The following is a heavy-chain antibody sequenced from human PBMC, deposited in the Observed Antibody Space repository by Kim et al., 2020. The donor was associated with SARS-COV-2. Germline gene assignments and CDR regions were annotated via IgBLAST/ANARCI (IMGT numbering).Heavy chain of an antibody. Sequence: GGSLRLSCAASGFTFSSYGMHWVRQAPGKGLEWVAVIWYDGSNKYYADSVKGRFTISRDNSKNTLYLQMNSLRAEDTAVYYCARDEGSGSYGTTFDIWGQGTMVTVSS. D-gene: IGHD1-26*01. V-gene: IGHV3-33*01. J-gene: IGHJ3*02. CDR1: GFTFSSYG. CDR2: IWYDGSNK. CDR3: ARDEGSGSYGTTFDI.